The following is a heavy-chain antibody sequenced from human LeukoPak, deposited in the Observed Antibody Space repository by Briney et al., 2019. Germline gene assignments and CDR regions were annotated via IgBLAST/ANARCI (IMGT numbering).Heavy chain of an antibody. Sequence: GGSLRLSCAASGFTFSNYDMHWVRQAPGKGLEWVAVISYDGSNKYYADSVKGRFTISRDNSKNTVYLQMNSLRAEDTAVYYCARDREGTTFDNWGQGTLVTVSS. V-gene: IGHV3-30*03. D-gene: IGHD1-7*01. CDR2: ISYDGSNK. J-gene: IGHJ4*02. CDR3: ARDREGTTFDN. CDR1: GFTFSNYD.